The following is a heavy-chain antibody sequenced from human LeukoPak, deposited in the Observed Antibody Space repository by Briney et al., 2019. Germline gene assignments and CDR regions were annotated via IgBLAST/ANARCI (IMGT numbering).Heavy chain of an antibody. CDR2: IKSDGGT. D-gene: IGHD3-22*01. V-gene: IGHV3-74*01. CDR1: GFTFSTYW. CDR3: ARAPSEIGGYYPEYFRL. J-gene: IGHJ1*01. Sequence: GGSQRLSCAASGFTFSTYWMQWVRQAPGKGLVWVSRIKSDGGTNYAASLKGRFTISRDNAKKTVSLQMNSLRPEDTGVYYCARAPSEIGGYYPEYFRLWGQGTLVTVSS.